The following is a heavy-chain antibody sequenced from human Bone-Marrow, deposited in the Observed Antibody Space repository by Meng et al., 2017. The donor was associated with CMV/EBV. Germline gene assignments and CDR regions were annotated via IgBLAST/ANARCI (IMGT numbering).Heavy chain of an antibody. CDR2: IKQDGSEK. Sequence: GESLKISCAASGFTFSSYWMSWVRQAPGKGLEWVANIKQDGSEKCYVDSVKGRFTISRDNAKNSLYLQMNSLRAEDTAVYYCARLNSGYSYEFDYWGQGTLVTIYS. D-gene: IGHD5-18*01. CDR3: ARLNSGYSYEFDY. V-gene: IGHV3-7*01. CDR1: GFTFSSYW. J-gene: IGHJ4*02.